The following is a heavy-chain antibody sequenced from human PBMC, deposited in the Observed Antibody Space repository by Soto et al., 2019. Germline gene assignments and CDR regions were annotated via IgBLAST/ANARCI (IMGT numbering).Heavy chain of an antibody. J-gene: IGHJ6*03. Sequence: GESLKISCAASGFTVSSHYMSWVRQAPGKGLEWVSVIYSGGSTYYADSVKGRFTISRDNSKNTLYLKMNSLRAEDTAVYYCASDRSYYDFWSGYSPGRHYYMDVWGKGTTVTVSS. CDR1: GFTVSSHY. V-gene: IGHV3-66*01. CDR2: IYSGGST. D-gene: IGHD3-3*01. CDR3: ASDRSYYDFWSGYSPGRHYYMDV.